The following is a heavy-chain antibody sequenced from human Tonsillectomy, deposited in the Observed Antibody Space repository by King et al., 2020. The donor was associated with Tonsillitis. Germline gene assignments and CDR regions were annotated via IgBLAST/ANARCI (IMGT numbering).Heavy chain of an antibody. CDR2: IYTSGST. CDR1: GGSISSGSYY. D-gene: IGHD6-19*01. CDR3: ARESYSSGWTNFDY. J-gene: IGHJ4*02. V-gene: IGHV4-61*02. Sequence: VQLQESGPGLVKPSPTLSLTCTVSGGSISSGSYYWSWIRQPAGKGLEWIGRIYTSGSTNYNPSLKSRVTISVDTSKNQFSLKLSSVTAADTAVYYCARESYSSGWTNFDYWGQGTLVTVSS.